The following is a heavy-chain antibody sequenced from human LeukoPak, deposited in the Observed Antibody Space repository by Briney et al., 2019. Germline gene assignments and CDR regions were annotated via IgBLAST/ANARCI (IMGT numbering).Heavy chain of an antibody. V-gene: IGHV3-7*03. Sequence: GESLRLSCAASGFTFTTYWMSWVRQAPEKGLEWVANIKQDGTGKYYVDSVKGRFTISRDNAKNSLYLQMNSLRAEDTAVYYCARVVGSIWFGEFRFDPWGQGTLVTVSS. J-gene: IGHJ5*02. CDR2: IKQDGTGK. D-gene: IGHD3-10*01. CDR1: GFTFTTYW. CDR3: ARVVGSIWFGEFRFDP.